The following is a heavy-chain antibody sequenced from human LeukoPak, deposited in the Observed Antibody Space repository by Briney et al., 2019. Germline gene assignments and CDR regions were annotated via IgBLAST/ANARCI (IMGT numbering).Heavy chain of an antibody. CDR2: IYYSGST. D-gene: IGHD2-15*01. Sequence: SETLSFTCTVSGGSISSYYWSWIRQPPGKGLEWIGYIYYSGSTNYNPSLKSRVTISVDTSKNQFSLKLSSVTAADTAVYYCATEGYCSGGSCSAEYFQHWGQGTLVTVSS. CDR1: GGSISSYY. V-gene: IGHV4-59*12. CDR3: ATEGYCSGGSCSAEYFQH. J-gene: IGHJ1*01.